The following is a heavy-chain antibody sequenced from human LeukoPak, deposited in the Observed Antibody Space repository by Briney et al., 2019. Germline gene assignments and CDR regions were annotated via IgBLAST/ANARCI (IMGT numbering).Heavy chain of an antibody. CDR2: INPNSGGT. D-gene: IGHD5/OR15-5a*01. V-gene: IGHV1-2*02. CDR3: ARVRAVYAFDI. CDR1: GYTFTRDY. J-gene: IGHJ3*02. Sequence: GASVKVSCKASGYTFTRDYMHWVRQAPGQGLEWRGWINPNSGGTNYAQKFQGRVTMTRDKSISTAYMELSRLRSDDTDVYYCARVRAVYAFDIWGQGPMVTVSS.